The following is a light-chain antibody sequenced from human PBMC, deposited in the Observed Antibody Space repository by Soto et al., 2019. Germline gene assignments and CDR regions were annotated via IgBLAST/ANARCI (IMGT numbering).Light chain of an antibody. V-gene: IGKV3-15*01. CDR2: GAS. Sequence: EIVMTQSPATLSVSPGERATLSCRASQSVSSNLAWYPQKPGQAPRLLIYGASTRATGIPARFSGSGSGTEFTLTISSLQSEYFAVYYCQQYNNWPPWTFGQGTKVEIK. CDR3: QQYNNWPPWT. CDR1: QSVSSN. J-gene: IGKJ1*01.